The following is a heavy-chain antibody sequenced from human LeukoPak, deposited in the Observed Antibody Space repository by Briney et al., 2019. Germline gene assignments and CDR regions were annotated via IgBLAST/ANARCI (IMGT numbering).Heavy chain of an antibody. CDR1: GGSISSYY. J-gene: IGHJ5*02. CDR3: ARGDDYGDYEFNWFDP. Sequence: SETLSLTCTVSGGSISSYYWSWTRQPPGKGLEWIGYIYYSGSTNYNPSLKSRVTMSVDTSKNQFSLKLSSVTAADTAVYYCARGDDYGDYEFNWFDPWGQGTLVTVSS. CDR2: IYYSGST. D-gene: IGHD4-17*01. V-gene: IGHV4-59*12.